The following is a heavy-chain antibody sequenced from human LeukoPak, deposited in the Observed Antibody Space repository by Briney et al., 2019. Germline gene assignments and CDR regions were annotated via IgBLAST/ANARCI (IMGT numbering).Heavy chain of an antibody. J-gene: IGHJ4*02. D-gene: IGHD6-6*01. Sequence: GASVKVSCKASGYSFTGDGISWVRQAPGQGLEWMGRISTYNGNRNYAQKLQGRVTMTTDTSTSTAYMELRSLRSDDTAVYYCAIDVGLYRSSSPPFEFWGQGTLVTVSS. V-gene: IGHV1-18*01. CDR1: GYSFTGDG. CDR2: ISTYNGNR. CDR3: AIDVGLYRSSSPPFEF.